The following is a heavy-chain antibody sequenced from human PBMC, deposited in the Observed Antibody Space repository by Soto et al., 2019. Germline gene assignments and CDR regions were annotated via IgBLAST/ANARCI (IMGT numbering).Heavy chain of an antibody. D-gene: IGHD2-8*01. V-gene: IGHV3-9*01. J-gene: IGHJ3*02. CDR2: ISWNSGSI. Sequence: GGSLRLSCAASGFTFDDYAMHWVRQAPGKGLEWVSGISWNSGSIGYADSVKGRFTISRDNAKNSLYLQMNSLRAEDTALYYCAKDTLVGYCTNGVCYAFDICGQGTMVTVSS. CDR3: AKDTLVGYCTNGVCYAFDI. CDR1: GFTFDDYA.